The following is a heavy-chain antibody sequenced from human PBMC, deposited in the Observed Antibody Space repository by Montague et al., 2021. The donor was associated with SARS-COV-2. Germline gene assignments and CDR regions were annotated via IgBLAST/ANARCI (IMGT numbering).Heavy chain of an antibody. Sequence: SKTLSLTCVVYGGSFSGYYWSWIRQPPGKGLEWIGEINHSGSTNYNPSLRDRLTVSVDRPKNQVSLSLTSVNAADTAVYFCARVNKGYYQYPGGLSWFDPWGQGTLVIVST. CDR2: INHSGST. V-gene: IGHV4-34*01. CDR1: GGSFSGYY. CDR3: ARVNKGYYQYPGGLSWFDP. J-gene: IGHJ5*01. D-gene: IGHD3-10*01.